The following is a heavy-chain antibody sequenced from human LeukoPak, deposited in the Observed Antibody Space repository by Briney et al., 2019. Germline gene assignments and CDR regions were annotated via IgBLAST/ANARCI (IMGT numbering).Heavy chain of an antibody. J-gene: IGHJ4*02. Sequence: GGSLRLSCAASGVTFSGSAMHWVRQASGKGLEWVGRIRSKANSYATAYAASVKGRFTISRDDSKNTAYLQMNSLKTEDTAVYYCTRLDSSSWYDDYWGQGTLVTVSS. CDR2: IRSKANSYAT. CDR3: TRLDSSSWYDDY. D-gene: IGHD6-13*01. CDR1: GVTFSGSA. V-gene: IGHV3-73*01.